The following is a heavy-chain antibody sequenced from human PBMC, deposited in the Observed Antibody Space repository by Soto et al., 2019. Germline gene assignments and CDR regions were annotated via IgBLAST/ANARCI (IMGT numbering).Heavy chain of an antibody. CDR1: GFTVSSKY. J-gene: IGHJ6*02. CDR2: IWRAGLI. V-gene: IGHV3-53*02. CDR3: AREAPMDV. Sequence: DVQLVETGGELIQPGGSLRLSCAASGFTVSSKYMSWVRQAPGKGLEWISVIWRAGLIYYADSGRGRFTISRDISKNILYLEMTSLRADDTAVYYCAREAPMDVWGQGTTVTVSS.